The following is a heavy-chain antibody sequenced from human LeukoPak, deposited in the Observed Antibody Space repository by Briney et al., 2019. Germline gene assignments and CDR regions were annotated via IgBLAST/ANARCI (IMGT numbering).Heavy chain of an antibody. CDR1: GFTLSSYG. Sequence: GGSLRLSCAASGFTLSSYGMHWVRQAPGKGLEWVAVIWYDGSNKYYADSVKGRFTISRDNSKNTLYLQMNRLRAEDTAVYYCARDTEVVVGATGFDSWGQGTLVTVSS. V-gene: IGHV3-33*01. D-gene: IGHD1-26*01. J-gene: IGHJ4*02. CDR3: ARDTEVVVGATGFDS. CDR2: IWYDGSNK.